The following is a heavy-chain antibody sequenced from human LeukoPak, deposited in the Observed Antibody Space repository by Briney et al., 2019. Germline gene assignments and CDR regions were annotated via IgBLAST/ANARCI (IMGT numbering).Heavy chain of an antibody. J-gene: IGHJ4*02. V-gene: IGHV3-30*03. Sequence: GGSLRLSCAASGFTFSSYGMHWVRQAPGKGLEWVAVISYDGSNKYYADSVKGRFTISRDNAKNSLYLQMNSLRAEDTAVYYCAREDCSSTSCYRVLDYWGQGTLVTVSS. CDR1: GFTFSSYG. CDR2: ISYDGSNK. D-gene: IGHD2-2*02. CDR3: AREDCSSTSCYRVLDY.